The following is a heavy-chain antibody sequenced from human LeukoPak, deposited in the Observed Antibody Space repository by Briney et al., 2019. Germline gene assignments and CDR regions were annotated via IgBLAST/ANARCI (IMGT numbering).Heavy chain of an antibody. V-gene: IGHV2-5*02. CDR1: GFSLTTSGVG. D-gene: IGHD4-11*01. CDR3: AHITTVTCADY. CDR2: IYWDDDE. Sequence: ESGPTLVKPPQTLTLTCTFSGFSLTTSGVGVGWIRQPPGKALEWLALIYWDDDERYSPSLKSRLTITKDTSKNQVVLTITNMDPVDTATYYCAHITTVTCADYWGQGTLVTVSS. J-gene: IGHJ4*02.